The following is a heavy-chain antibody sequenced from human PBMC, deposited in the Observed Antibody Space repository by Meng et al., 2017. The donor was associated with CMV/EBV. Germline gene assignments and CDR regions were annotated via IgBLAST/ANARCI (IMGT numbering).Heavy chain of an antibody. D-gene: IGHD2-2*01. CDR1: GYTFTGYY. Sequence: ASVKVSCKASGYTFTGYYMHWVRQAPGQGLEWMGWINPNSGGTNYAQKFQGRVTMTRDTSISTAYMELSRLRSDDTAVYYCAKYALVVVPAAIPDYFDYWGQGTLVTVSS. CDR3: AKYALVVVPAAIPDYFDY. V-gene: IGHV1-2*02. CDR2: INPNSGGT. J-gene: IGHJ4*02.